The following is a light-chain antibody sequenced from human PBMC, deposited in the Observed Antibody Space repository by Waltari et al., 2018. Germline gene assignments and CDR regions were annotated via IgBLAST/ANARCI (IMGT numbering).Light chain of an antibody. CDR2: AAS. CDR1: QSVSIN. CDR3: QHYNNWPPGTT. Sequence: EIVMTQSPVTLSVSPGERATLSYRASQSVSINLAWYQQKPGQAPRLLIYAASTRATDVPARFSGSGSGTEFTLTISSLQSEDFAVYYCQHYNNWPPGTTFGQGTKLEIK. J-gene: IGKJ1*01. V-gene: IGKV3-15*01.